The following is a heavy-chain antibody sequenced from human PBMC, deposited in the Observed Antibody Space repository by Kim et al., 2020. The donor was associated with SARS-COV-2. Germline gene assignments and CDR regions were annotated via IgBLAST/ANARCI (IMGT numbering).Heavy chain of an antibody. V-gene: IGHV4-59*13. J-gene: IGHJ5*02. CDR2: IYYTGNT. CDR1: GGSISTDY. Sequence: SETLSLTCTVSGGSISTDYWSWIRQPPGKGLEWIGYIYYTGNTKYNPSLKSRVTISSDTSKNQFSLKLRSVTAADTAVYYCGRRENTVTVEFDPWGQGTLVTVSS. D-gene: IGHD4-4*01. CDR3: GRRENTVTVEFDP.